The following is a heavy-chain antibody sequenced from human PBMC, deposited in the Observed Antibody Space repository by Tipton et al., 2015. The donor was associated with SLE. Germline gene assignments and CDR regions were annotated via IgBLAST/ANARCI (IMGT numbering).Heavy chain of an antibody. Sequence: TLSLTCTVSGGSISSGGYYWSWIRQHPGKGLEWIGYIYYSGSTYYNPSLKSRVTISVDTSKNQFSLKLSSVTAADTAVYYCARGQFMGYFDGHPPQHKWFDPWGQGTLVTVSS. D-gene: IGHD3-9*01. J-gene: IGHJ5*02. CDR3: ARGQFMGYFDGHPPQHKWFDP. V-gene: IGHV4-31*03. CDR2: IYYSGST. CDR1: GGSISSGGYY.